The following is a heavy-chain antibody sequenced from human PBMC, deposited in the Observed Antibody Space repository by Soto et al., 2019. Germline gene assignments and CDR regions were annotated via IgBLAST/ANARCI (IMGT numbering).Heavy chain of an antibody. J-gene: IGHJ4*02. Sequence: PGGSLRLSCAASGFPFSSYAMHWVRQAPGKGLEWVAVISYDGSNKYYADSVKGRFTISRDNSKNTLYLQMNSLRAEDTAVYYCARVPMTTVTIDYWGQGTLVTVSS. V-gene: IGHV3-30-3*01. D-gene: IGHD4-17*01. CDR3: ARVPMTTVTIDY. CDR2: ISYDGSNK. CDR1: GFPFSSYA.